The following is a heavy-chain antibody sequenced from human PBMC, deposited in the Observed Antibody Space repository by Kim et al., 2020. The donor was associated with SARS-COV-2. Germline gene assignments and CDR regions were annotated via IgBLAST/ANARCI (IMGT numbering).Heavy chain of an antibody. J-gene: IGHJ6*02. D-gene: IGHD6-13*01. V-gene: IGHV3-11*06. Sequence: GRFTISRDNAKKSLYLQMNSLRAEDTAVYYCARARGIAAAANYYGMDVWGQGTTVTVSS. CDR3: ARARGIAAAANYYGMDV.